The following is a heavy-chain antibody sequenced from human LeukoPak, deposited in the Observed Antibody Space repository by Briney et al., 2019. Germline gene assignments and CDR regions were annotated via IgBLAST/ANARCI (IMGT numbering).Heavy chain of an antibody. V-gene: IGHV3-23*01. CDR3: AKSPITMIVVVIDY. Sequence: GGSLRLSCAASGFTFSNYAMNWVRQAPGKGLEWVSGISGSGGSTYYADSVKGRFTISRDNSKNTLYLQMNSLRAEDTAVYYCAKSPITMIVVVIDYWGQGTLVTVSS. D-gene: IGHD3-22*01. CDR2: ISGSGGST. J-gene: IGHJ4*02. CDR1: GFTFSNYA.